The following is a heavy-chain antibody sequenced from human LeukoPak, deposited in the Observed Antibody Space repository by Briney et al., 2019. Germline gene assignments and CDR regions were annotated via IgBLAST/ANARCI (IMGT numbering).Heavy chain of an antibody. Sequence: GGSLRLSCAASGFTFSSHSMNWVRQAPGKGLEWVSYISSSSSTIYYADSVKGRFTISRDNAKNSLYLQMNSLRAEDTAVYYCARDRRYYDSSGYLDYWGQGTLVTVSS. V-gene: IGHV3-48*01. CDR1: GFTFSSHS. J-gene: IGHJ4*02. CDR3: ARDRRYYDSSGYLDY. CDR2: ISSSSSTI. D-gene: IGHD3-22*01.